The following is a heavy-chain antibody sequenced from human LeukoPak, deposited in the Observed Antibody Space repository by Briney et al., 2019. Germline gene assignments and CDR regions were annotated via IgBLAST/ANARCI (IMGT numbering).Heavy chain of an antibody. J-gene: IGHJ4*02. Sequence: GGSLRLSCAASGFTFSSYGMHWVRQAPGKGLEWVAVIWYDGSNKYYADSVKGRFTISRDNSKNTLYPQMNSLRAEDTAVYYCARVAGIAAAGDFDYWGQGTLVTVSS. V-gene: IGHV3-33*01. CDR2: IWYDGSNK. CDR1: GFTFSSYG. D-gene: IGHD6-13*01. CDR3: ARVAGIAAAGDFDY.